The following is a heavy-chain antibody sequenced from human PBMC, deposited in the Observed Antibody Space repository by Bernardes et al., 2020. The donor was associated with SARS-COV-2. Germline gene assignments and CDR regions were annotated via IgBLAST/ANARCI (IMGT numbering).Heavy chain of an antibody. CDR3: ARDMQEITIFGVATNGMDV. CDR1: GFTFSSYW. Sequence: GGSLRLSCAASGFTFSSYWMSWVRQAPGKGLEWVANIKGDGSQRSSVDSVRGRFTISRDNAKNSLYLQMNSLRAEDTAVYYCARDMQEITIFGVATNGMDVWGQGTTVTVSS. D-gene: IGHD3-3*01. J-gene: IGHJ6*02. V-gene: IGHV3-7*01. CDR2: IKGDGSQR.